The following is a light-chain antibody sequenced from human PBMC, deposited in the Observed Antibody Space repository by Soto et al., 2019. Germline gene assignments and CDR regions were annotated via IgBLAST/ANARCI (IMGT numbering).Light chain of an antibody. CDR3: QQYETFSGT. CDR1: QFIDSW. CDR2: KAS. Sequence: DIRMTQSPSTLSASVGDRLTITCRASQFIDSWLAWYQQKPGKAPKLLIYKASSLQSGVPSRFSGSGSGTEFTFTISSLQPDDFATYYCQQYETFSGTFGPGTKVDIK. V-gene: IGKV1-5*03. J-gene: IGKJ1*01.